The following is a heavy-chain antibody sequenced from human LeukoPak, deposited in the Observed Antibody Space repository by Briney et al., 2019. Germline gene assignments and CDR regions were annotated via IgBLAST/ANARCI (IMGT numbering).Heavy chain of an antibody. CDR1: GGSISSGGYS. D-gene: IGHD2-21*02. Sequence: SETLSLTCAVSGGSISSGGYSWSWIRQPPGKGLEWIGYIYHSGSTYYNPSLKSRVTILVDRSKNQFSLKLSSVTAADTAVYYCARESCGGDCYSNWFDPWGQGTLVTVSS. V-gene: IGHV4-30-2*01. J-gene: IGHJ5*02. CDR3: ARESCGGDCYSNWFDP. CDR2: IYHSGST.